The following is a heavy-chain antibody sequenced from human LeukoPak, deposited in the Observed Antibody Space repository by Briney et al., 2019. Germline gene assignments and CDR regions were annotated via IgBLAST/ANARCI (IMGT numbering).Heavy chain of an antibody. J-gene: IGHJ4*02. Sequence: SETLSLTCNVSGYSISSGYYWGWIRQPPGKGLEWIGKIYHSGITAYNPSLKSRVTISVDTSENHFSLKLSSVTAADTAVYYCARGVARSSKFHFSYYFDYWGQGTLVTVSS. CDR1: GYSISSGYY. CDR2: IYHSGIT. CDR3: ARGVARSSKFHFSYYFDY. D-gene: IGHD6-6*01. V-gene: IGHV4-38-2*02.